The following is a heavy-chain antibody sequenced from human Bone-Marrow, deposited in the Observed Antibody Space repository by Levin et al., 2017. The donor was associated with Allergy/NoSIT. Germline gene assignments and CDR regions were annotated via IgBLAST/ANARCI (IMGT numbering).Heavy chain of an antibody. V-gene: IGHV1-2*02. D-gene: IGHD6-13*01. Sequence: GESLKISCKASGYIFTDYYMHWVRQAPGQGLEWMGWINPNTGCPSYSQNFQGRVTMTRDTSISTAYMDLSSLRSDDTAVYYCARGIASGGKTYYYYYMDVWGRGTTVAVSS. J-gene: IGHJ6*03. CDR1: GYIFTDYY. CDR3: ARGIASGGKTYYYYYMDV. CDR2: INPNTGCP.